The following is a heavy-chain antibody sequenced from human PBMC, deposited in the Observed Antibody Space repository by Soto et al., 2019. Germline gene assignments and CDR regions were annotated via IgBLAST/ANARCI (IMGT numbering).Heavy chain of an antibody. Sequence: SETLSLTCTVSGGSVSSGSYYWSWIRQPPGKGLEWIGYIYYSGSTNYNPSLKSRVTISVDTSKNQFSLKLSSVTAADTAVYYCARGAKRITMVRGVILDWFDPWGQGTLVTVSS. V-gene: IGHV4-61*01. D-gene: IGHD3-10*01. CDR1: GGSVSSGSYY. CDR2: IYYSGST. J-gene: IGHJ5*02. CDR3: ARGAKRITMVRGVILDWFDP.